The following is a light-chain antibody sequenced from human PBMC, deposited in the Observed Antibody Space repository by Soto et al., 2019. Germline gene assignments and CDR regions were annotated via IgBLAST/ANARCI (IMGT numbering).Light chain of an antibody. CDR1: QSVSSTY. J-gene: IGKJ1*01. Sequence: EIVLTHSPGTLSLSPGERATLSCRASQSVSSTYLAWYQQKPGQAPRLIIYGASSRATGIPDRFSGSGSGTDFTLTISRLEPEDFAVYYCQKYGSLTSSTFGQGTKVEIK. CDR2: GAS. CDR3: QKYGSLTSST. V-gene: IGKV3-20*01.